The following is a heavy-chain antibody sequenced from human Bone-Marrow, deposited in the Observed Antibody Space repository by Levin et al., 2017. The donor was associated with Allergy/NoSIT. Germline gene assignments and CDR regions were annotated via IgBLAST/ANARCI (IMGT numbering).Heavy chain of an antibody. CDR1: GFSFNTYN. CDR2: ISSGSGTS. V-gene: IGHV3-48*01. J-gene: IGHJ2*01. D-gene: IGHD3-22*01. CDR3: ARETTYYFDTGGDLRAGWYFDL. Sequence: GGSLRLSCAASGFSFNTYNMNWVRQAPGKGLECISYISSGSGTSDYADSVKGRFTISRDNANNSMYLQMNSLRAEDTAVYYCARETTYYFDTGGDLRAGWYFDLWGRGTLVTVSS.